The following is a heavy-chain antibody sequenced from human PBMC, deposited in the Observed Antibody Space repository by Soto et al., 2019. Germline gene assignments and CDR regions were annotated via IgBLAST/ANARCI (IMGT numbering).Heavy chain of an antibody. CDR3: ARDPRNWNYPAPIDY. J-gene: IGHJ4*02. V-gene: IGHV3-48*01. Sequence: GGSLRLSCAASGFTFSSYSMNWVRQAPGKGLEWVSYISSSSSTIYYAGSVKGRFTISRDNAKNSLYLQMNSLRAEDTAVYYCARDPRNWNYPAPIDYWGQGTLVTVSS. CDR1: GFTFSSYS. D-gene: IGHD1-7*01. CDR2: ISSSSSTI.